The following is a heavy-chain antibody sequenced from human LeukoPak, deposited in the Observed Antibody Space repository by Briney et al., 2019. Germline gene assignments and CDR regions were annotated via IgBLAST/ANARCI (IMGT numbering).Heavy chain of an antibody. V-gene: IGHV1-8*01. CDR2: MNPNSGNT. CDR1: GYTFTSYD. J-gene: IGHJ4*02. D-gene: IGHD3-10*01. Sequence: ASVKVSCKASGYTFTSYDINWVRQATGQGLEWMGWMNPNSGNTGYAQKFQGRVTMTRNTSISTAYMELSSLRSEDTAVYYCASTQSIGYYGSGSYYNDYWGQGTLVTVSA. CDR3: ASTQSIGYYGSGSYYNDY.